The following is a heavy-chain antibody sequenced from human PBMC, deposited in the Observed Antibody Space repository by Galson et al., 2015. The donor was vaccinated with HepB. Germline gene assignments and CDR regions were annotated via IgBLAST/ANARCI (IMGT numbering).Heavy chain of an antibody. Sequence: LRHSRRAGGFTFGGAAHHRVRPASGKGREWVGLIRSEAYSYATLYVPSLKGRVTISRDDAKNMAYLHIKILKTEDTAMYYCSRLGDLSGYSSRWGQGTLVTVSS. J-gene: IGHJ4*02. D-gene: IGHD6-13*01. V-gene: IGHV3-73*01. CDR1: GFTFGGAA. CDR2: IRSEAYSYAT. CDR3: SRLGDLSGYSSR.